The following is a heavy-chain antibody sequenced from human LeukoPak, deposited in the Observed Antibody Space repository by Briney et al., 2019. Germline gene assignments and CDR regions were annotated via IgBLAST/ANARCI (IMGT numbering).Heavy chain of an antibody. CDR1: GYTFTSYD. J-gene: IGHJ6*02. Sequence: ASVKVSCKTSGYTFTSYDINWVRQATGQGLEWMGWMNPNSGNTGYAQKFQGRVTMTRNTSISTAYMELSSLRSEDTAVYYCARDPLAAAGSGMDVWGQGTTVTVSS. V-gene: IGHV1-8*01. D-gene: IGHD6-13*01. CDR2: MNPNSGNT. CDR3: ARDPLAAAGSGMDV.